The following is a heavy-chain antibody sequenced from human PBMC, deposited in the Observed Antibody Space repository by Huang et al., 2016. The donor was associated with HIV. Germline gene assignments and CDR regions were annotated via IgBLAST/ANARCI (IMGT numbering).Heavy chain of an antibody. CDR2: LSAFNGDT. V-gene: IGHV1-18*01. J-gene: IGHJ3*01. CDR3: ARDPKYHRIGYYRQRRGIDV. Sequence: QAQLMQSGPEVKKPGASVKVSCKTSGSSFTAYGITWGRQAPGKGPEWGGWLSAFNGDTEIAQMLQGRVTLTTDTSTSMAYMELRSLRFDDTAVYFCARDPKYHRIGYYRQRRGIDVWGQGTMVSVSS. D-gene: IGHD3-22*01. CDR1: GSSFTAYG.